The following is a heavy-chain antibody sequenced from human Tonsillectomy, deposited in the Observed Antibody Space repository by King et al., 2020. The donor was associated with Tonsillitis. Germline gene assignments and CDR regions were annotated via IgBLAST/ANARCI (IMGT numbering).Heavy chain of an antibody. Sequence: VQLVESGAEVKKPGASVKVSCKASGYTFTGYYIHWVRQAPGQGLEWMGWINPNSGGTNYAQKFQGRVTMTRDTSISTAYMELSRLRSDDTAVYYCARENYYDSDAFDIWGQGTMVTVSS. CDR3: ARENYYDSDAFDI. CDR2: INPNSGGT. D-gene: IGHD3-3*01. J-gene: IGHJ3*02. CDR1: GYTFTGYY. V-gene: IGHV1-2*02.